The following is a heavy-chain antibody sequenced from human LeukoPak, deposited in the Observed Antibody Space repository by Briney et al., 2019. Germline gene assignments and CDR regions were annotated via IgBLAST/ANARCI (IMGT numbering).Heavy chain of an antibody. V-gene: IGHV3-23*01. CDR1: GFTFTNYA. CDR3: AKGFMRWGEVYYMDV. CDR2: ISGSGSST. D-gene: IGHD3-16*01. J-gene: IGHJ6*03. Sequence: GGSLRLSCAASGFTFTNYAMSWVRQAPGKGLEWVSPISGSGSSTYYADSAKGRFTISRDNSKNTLFLQMNSLRAEDTAVYYCAKGFMRWGEVYYMDVWGKGTTVTVSS.